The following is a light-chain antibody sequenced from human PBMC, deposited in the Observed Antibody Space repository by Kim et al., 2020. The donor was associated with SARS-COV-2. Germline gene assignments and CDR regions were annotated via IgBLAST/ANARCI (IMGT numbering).Light chain of an antibody. CDR3: QSQDSSLSVV. CDR2: GKN. J-gene: IGLJ3*02. Sequence: GQRVTRACVGSSPSNGAGYDVHWYQQLPGTAPKPLIYGKNNRPSGVPDRYSGSKSGTSASLGIAGLQAEDESVYYFQSQDSSLSVVFCGGTQLTV. V-gene: IGLV1-40*01. CDR1: SPSNGAGYD.